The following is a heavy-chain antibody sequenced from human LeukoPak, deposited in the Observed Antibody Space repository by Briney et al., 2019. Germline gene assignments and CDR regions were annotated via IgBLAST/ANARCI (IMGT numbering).Heavy chain of an antibody. CDR3: TRGAEVSGYPVFQH. CDR2: IRNSGSAT. D-gene: IGHD3-22*01. CDR1: GFTFSSYF. Sequence: PGGSLRLSCAASGFTFSSYFMNWVRQAPGKGLEWISYIRNSGSATYYADSVEGRFTISRDNAKNSLYLQMNSLRPEDTAMYYCTRGAEVSGYPVFQHWGQGALVTVSS. J-gene: IGHJ4*02. V-gene: IGHV3-48*04.